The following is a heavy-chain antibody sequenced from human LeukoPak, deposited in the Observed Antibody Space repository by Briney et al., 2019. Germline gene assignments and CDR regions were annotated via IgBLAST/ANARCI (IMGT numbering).Heavy chain of an antibody. CDR3: ARARPRLGSSGYYSYSTYYFDY. CDR1: GGSISSGSYY. CDR2: IYTSGST. D-gene: IGHD3-22*01. V-gene: IGHV4-61*02. Sequence: PSETLSLTCTVSGGSISSGSYYWSWIRQPAGKGLEWIGRIYTSGSTNYNPSLKSRVTISVDTSKNQFSLKLSSVTAADTAVYHCARARPRLGSSGYYSYSTYYFDYWGQGTLVTVSS. J-gene: IGHJ4*02.